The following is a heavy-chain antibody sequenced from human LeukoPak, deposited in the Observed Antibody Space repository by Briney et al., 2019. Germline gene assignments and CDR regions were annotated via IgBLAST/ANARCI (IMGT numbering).Heavy chain of an antibody. J-gene: IGHJ5*02. Sequence: PGGSLRLSCAASGFTFSSYAMHWVRQAPGKGLEWVAVISYDGSNKYYPDSVKRRFTISRDNSKNTLYLQMNSLRAEDTAVYYCARALGIAATGTGWFDPWGQGTLVTVSS. CDR2: ISYDGSNK. V-gene: IGHV3-30-3*01. CDR1: GFTFSSYA. D-gene: IGHD6-13*01. CDR3: ARALGIAATGTGWFDP.